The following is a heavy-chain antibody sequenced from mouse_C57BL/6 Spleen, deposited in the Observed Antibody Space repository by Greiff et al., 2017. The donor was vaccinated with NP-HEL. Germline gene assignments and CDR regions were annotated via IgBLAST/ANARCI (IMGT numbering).Heavy chain of an antibody. CDR2: ISYDGSN. V-gene: IGHV3-6*01. CDR3: ARRNWDWYYDV. J-gene: IGHJ1*03. D-gene: IGHD4-1*01. Sequence: EVKLQESGPGLVKPSQSLSFTCSVTGYSITSGYYWNWIRQFPGNKREWMGYISYDGSNKYNPSLKNRTSITGDTSKIQFFLKLNSVTTEDTATYYGARRNWDWYYDVWGTGTTVTVSS. CDR1: GYSITSGYY.